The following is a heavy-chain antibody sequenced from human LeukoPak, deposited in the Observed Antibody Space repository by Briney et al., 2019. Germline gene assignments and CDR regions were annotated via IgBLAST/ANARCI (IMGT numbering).Heavy chain of an antibody. CDR3: AREDDILTGCIDY. CDR2: INPNSGGT. V-gene: IGHV1-2*06. D-gene: IGHD3-9*01. CDR1: GYTFTGYY. Sequence: GASVKVSCKASGYTFTGYYMHWVRQAPGQRLEWMGRINPNSGGTNYAQKFQGRVTMTRDTPISTAYMELSRLRSDDTAVYYCAREDDILTGCIDYWGQGTLVTVSS. J-gene: IGHJ4*02.